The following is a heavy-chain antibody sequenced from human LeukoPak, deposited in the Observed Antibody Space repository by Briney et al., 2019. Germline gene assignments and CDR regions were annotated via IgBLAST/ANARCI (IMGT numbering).Heavy chain of an antibody. J-gene: IGHJ4*02. CDR1: GLTFSSYG. Sequence: GGSLRLSCAASGLTFSSYGMHWVRQAPGKGLEWVAFIRYDGSNKYYADSVKGRFTISRDNSKNTLYLQMNSLRAEDTAVYYCAKESRIAVAGDYWGQGTLVTVSS. V-gene: IGHV3-30*02. CDR3: AKESRIAVAGDY. CDR2: IRYDGSNK. D-gene: IGHD6-19*01.